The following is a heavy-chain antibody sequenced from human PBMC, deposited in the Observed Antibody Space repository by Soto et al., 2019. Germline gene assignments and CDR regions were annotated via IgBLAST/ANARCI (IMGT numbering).Heavy chain of an antibody. V-gene: IGHV1-18*01. CDR1: GYTFTSYG. CDR3: AREGYEGLHLGELSLDAFDI. D-gene: IGHD3-16*02. CDR2: ISAYNGNT. Sequence: ASVKVSCKASGYTFTSYGISWVRQAPGQGLEWMGWISAYNGNTNYAQKLQGRVTMTTDISTSTAYMELRSLRSDDTAVYYCAREGYEGLHLGELSLDAFDIWGQGTMVTVSS. J-gene: IGHJ3*02.